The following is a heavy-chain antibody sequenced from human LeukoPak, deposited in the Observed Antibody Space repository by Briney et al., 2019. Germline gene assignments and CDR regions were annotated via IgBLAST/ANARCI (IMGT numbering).Heavy chain of an antibody. V-gene: IGHV4-30-4*08. CDR3: ARHDSDGPYYFDF. CDR2: IYYSGST. D-gene: IGHD3-16*01. CDR1: GGSISSGDYY. J-gene: IGHJ4*02. Sequence: SETLSLTCTVSGGSISSGDYYWSWIRQPPGKGLEWIGYIYYSGSTYYNPSLKTRATISVDTSKNQFSLKLSSVTAADTAVYYCARHDSDGPYYFDFWGQGTLVTVSS.